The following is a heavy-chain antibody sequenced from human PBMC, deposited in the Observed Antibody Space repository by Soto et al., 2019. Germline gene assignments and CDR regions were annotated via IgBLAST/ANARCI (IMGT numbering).Heavy chain of an antibody. CDR3: ARDHPPNLEYQRITEYYFDY. V-gene: IGHV6-1*01. D-gene: IGHD2-2*01. CDR2: TYYRSKWYN. J-gene: IGHJ4*02. Sequence: QSQTLSLTCAISGDSVSSNSAAWNWIRQSPSRGLEWLGRTYYRSKWYNDYAVSVKSRITINPDTSKNQFSLQLNSVTPEDTAVYYCARDHPPNLEYQRITEYYFDYWGQGTLVTVSS. CDR1: GDSVSSNSAA.